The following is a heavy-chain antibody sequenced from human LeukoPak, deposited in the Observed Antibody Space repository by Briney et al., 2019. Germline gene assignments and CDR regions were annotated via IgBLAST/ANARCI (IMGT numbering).Heavy chain of an antibody. D-gene: IGHD1-1*01. CDR2: IGYDGSAK. Sequence: GRSLRLSCAASGFTFSSYGIHWVRQGPGKGLEWVAVIGYDGSAKFYADSVKGRFTISRDNSKNTLYLQMNSLRPEDTALYYCAKEGGNTYVNSYWYFDLWGRGSLVTVSS. J-gene: IGHJ2*01. CDR1: GFTFSSYG. V-gene: IGHV3-30*18. CDR3: AKEGGNTYVNSYWYFDL.